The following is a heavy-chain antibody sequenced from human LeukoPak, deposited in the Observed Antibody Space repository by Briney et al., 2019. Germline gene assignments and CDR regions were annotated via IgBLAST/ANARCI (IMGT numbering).Heavy chain of an antibody. CDR1: GGSISSYY. Sequence: SSETLSLTCTASGGSISSYYWSWIRQPPGKGLEWIGYIYYSGSTNYNPSLKSRVTISVDTSKNQFSLKLSSVTAADTAVYYCARGSGNVVVTASGLDYWGQGTLVTVSS. CDR2: IYYSGST. D-gene: IGHD2-21*02. CDR3: ARGSGNVVVTASGLDY. V-gene: IGHV4-59*01. J-gene: IGHJ4*02.